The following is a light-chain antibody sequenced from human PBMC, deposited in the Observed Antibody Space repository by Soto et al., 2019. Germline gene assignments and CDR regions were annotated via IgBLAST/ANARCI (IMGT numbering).Light chain of an antibody. J-gene: IGLJ2*01. CDR2: DVS. Sequence: QSALTQPASVSGYPGQSITISCTGTSSDVGGYNYVSWYQQHPGKAPKLMIYDVSNRPSGVSNRFSGSKSGNTASLTISALQAEDEADYYSSSYTSSSTLVVFGGGTKLTVL. V-gene: IGLV2-14*01. CDR1: SSDVGGYNY. CDR3: SSYTSSSTLVV.